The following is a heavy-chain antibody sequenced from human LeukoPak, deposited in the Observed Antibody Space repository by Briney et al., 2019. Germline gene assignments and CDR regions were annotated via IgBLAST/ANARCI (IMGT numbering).Heavy chain of an antibody. J-gene: IGHJ4*02. Sequence: PSETLSLTCTVSGVSINSTNYNWGWIRQPPRRGPEWLASVYYSGLTYYNSSLKSRVSISVDTSKNQFSLKLTSVTAADTAVYYCARVAYGSGSRLIDCWGQGTLVTISS. V-gene: IGHV4-39*07. D-gene: IGHD3-10*01. CDR2: VYYSGLT. CDR3: ARVAYGSGSRLIDC. CDR1: GVSINSTNYN.